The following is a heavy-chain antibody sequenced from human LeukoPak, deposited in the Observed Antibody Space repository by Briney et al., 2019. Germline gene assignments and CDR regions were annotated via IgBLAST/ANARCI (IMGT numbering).Heavy chain of an antibody. CDR3: ARERARYYDSSGYYIKYGNTAFDI. V-gene: IGHV1-69*04. J-gene: IGHJ3*02. CDR1: GGTFSSYT. CDR2: IIPILGIA. Sequence: SVKVSCKASGGTFSSYTISWVRHAPGQGIEWMGRIIPILGIANYAQKFQGRVTITADKSTSTAYMELSSLRSEDTAVYYCARERARYYDSSGYYIKYGNTAFDIWGQGTMVTVSS. D-gene: IGHD3-22*01.